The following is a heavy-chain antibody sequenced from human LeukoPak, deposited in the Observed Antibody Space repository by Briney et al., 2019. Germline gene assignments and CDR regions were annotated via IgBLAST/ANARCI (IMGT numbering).Heavy chain of an antibody. D-gene: IGHD6-13*01. CDR3: ARALAAAGTDY. V-gene: IGHV3-7*03. CDR2: IEGDARSQ. Sequence: GGSLRLSCTASGFSLHYYWMTWVRQGPGKGLEWVANIEGDARSQYYGDPVKGRFTISRDNAKNSLYLQMDSLRAEDTATYYCARALAAAGTDYWGQGTLVTVSS. J-gene: IGHJ4*02. CDR1: GFSLHYYW.